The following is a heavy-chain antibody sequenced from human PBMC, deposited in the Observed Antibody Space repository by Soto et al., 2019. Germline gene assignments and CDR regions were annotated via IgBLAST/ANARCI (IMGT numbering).Heavy chain of an antibody. Sequence: ASVKVSCKASGYTFTGYYMHWVRQAPGQGLEWMGWINPNSGGTNYAQKFQGWVTMTRDTSISTAYMELSRLRSDDTAVYYCAREGVEVGATTRVIHQGNGMDVWGQGTTVTVSS. CDR3: AREGVEVGATTRVIHQGNGMDV. D-gene: IGHD1-26*01. CDR2: INPNSGGT. V-gene: IGHV1-2*04. J-gene: IGHJ6*02. CDR1: GYTFTGYY.